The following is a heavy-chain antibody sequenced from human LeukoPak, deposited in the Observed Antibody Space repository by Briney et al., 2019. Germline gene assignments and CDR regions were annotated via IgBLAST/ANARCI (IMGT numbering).Heavy chain of an antibody. Sequence: ASVKVSCKASGYTFTGYYMHCVRQAPGQGLEWMGWINPNSGGTNYAQKLQGRLTMTRDTSISTAYMELIRLRSDDTAVYYCAREKTEQQRNGPALVVDVWGQGTTVTVSS. CDR3: AREKTEQQRNGPALVVDV. J-gene: IGHJ6*02. V-gene: IGHV1-2*02. D-gene: IGHD6-13*01. CDR1: GYTFTGYY. CDR2: INPNSGGT.